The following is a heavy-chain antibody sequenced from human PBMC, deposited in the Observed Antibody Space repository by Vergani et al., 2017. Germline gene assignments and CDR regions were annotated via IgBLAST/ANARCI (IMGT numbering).Heavy chain of an antibody. D-gene: IGHD2-21*01. CDR3: ARGALWWLRQIDS. J-gene: IGHJ4*02. V-gene: IGHV4-59*01. Sequence: QVQLQESGPGLVKPSETLTLTCSAYGYSMNTYYWTWIRQPPGKGLEWIGYINDSGDTKYNPSLKSRVTMSLDTSKNQFSLNLYSVTAADTAVYYCARGALWWLRQIDSWGQGTLVTVSS. CDR2: INDSGDT. CDR1: GYSMNTYY.